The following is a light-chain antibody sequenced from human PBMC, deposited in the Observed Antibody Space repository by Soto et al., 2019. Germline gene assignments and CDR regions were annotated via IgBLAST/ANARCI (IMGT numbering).Light chain of an antibody. CDR1: QDIANY. J-gene: IGKJ1*01. V-gene: IGKV1-9*01. Sequence: DIQLTQSPSFLSASVGDRVTITCRASQDIANYLAWYQQKPGKAPKFLIYATSTFQSGLPSRFSGSGSGTEFTLTISSLQPEDFATYYCQQYYSYPRTFGQGTKVEIK. CDR3: QQYYSYPRT. CDR2: ATS.